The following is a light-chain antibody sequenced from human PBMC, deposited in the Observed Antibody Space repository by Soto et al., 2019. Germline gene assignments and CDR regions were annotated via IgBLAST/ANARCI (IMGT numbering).Light chain of an antibody. Sequence: SALTQPASVSGSPGQSITISCTGTSSDVGGYNYVSWYQQHPGKAPKLMIYEVSNRPSGVSNRFSGSKSGNTASLTISGLQAEDGADYYCGSYTSSSTLVFGGGTKLTVL. CDR1: SSDVGGYNY. CDR2: EVS. V-gene: IGLV2-14*01. CDR3: GSYTSSSTLV. J-gene: IGLJ3*02.